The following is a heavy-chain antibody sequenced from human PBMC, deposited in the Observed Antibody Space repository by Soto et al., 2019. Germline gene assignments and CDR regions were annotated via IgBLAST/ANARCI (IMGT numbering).Heavy chain of an antibody. CDR1: GGSISSSSYY. V-gene: IGHV4-39*01. D-gene: IGHD2-21*02. CDR3: VRRHGLTVDAYY. Sequence: SETLSLTCTVSGGSISSSSYYWGWIRQPPGKGLEWIGSIYYSGSTYYNPSLKSRVTMSVDTSKNQFSLNLSSVTAADTAVYYCVRRHGLTVDAYYWGQGTLVTVSS. CDR2: IYYSGST. J-gene: IGHJ4*02.